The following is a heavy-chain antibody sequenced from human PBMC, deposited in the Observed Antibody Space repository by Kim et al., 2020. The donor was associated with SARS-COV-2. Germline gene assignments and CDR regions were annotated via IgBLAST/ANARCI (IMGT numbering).Heavy chain of an antibody. CDR1: GYTFSNYA. CDR3: ATDRGLLTGSYKDLYAFGI. V-gene: IGHV1-3*01. CDR2: INAGNGNT. D-gene: IGHD3-9*01. J-gene: IGHJ3*02. Sequence: ASVKVSCKASGYTFSNYAMYWLRQAPGQGLEWMGWINAGNGNTKYSQKFQDRVTVTTDTSASTAYMELSSLRSEDTAVYYCATDRGLLTGSYKDLYAFGIWGTGAMVTVS.